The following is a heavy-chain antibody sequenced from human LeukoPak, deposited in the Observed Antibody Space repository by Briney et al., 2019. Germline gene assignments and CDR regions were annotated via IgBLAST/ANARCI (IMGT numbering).Heavy chain of an antibody. J-gene: IGHJ4*02. Sequence: GGSLRLSCAASGFTFSDLYMAWVRQAPGKGLEWVGRSRIKVDGYITQYAASVKGRVTISRDDSTASLYLQMSSLSTEDTAVYYCVRGYNSFDTWGQGTLVTVSS. V-gene: IGHV3-72*01. CDR2: SRIKVDGYIT. CDR3: VRGYNSFDT. CDR1: GFTFSDLY. D-gene: IGHD3-22*01.